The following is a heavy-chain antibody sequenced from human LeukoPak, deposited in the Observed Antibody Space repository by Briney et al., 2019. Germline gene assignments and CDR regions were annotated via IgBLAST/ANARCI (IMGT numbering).Heavy chain of an antibody. CDR2: IIPIFGTA. J-gene: IGHJ6*02. V-gene: IGHV1-69*13. CDR3: ARRLHYDILTGYYSYGMDV. Sequence: SVKVSCKASGGTFSSYAISWVRQAPGQGLEWMGGIIPIFGTANYAQKFQGRVTITADESTSTAYMELSSLRSEDTAVYYCARRLHYDILTGYYSYGMDVWGQGTTVTVSS. D-gene: IGHD3-9*01. CDR1: GGTFSSYA.